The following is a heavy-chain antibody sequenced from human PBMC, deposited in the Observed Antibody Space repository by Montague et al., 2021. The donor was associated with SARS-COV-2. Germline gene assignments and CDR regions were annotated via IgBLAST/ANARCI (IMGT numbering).Heavy chain of an antibody. CDR1: GGSISSYY. D-gene: IGHD4-17*01. CDR3: ARVGAYGDYATPPTLDY. Sequence: SETLSLTCTVSGGSISSYYWSWIRQPPGKGLEWIGYIYYSGSTNYNPSLKSRDTISVDTSKNQFSLKLSSVTAADTAVYYCARVGAYGDYATPPTLDYWGQGTLVTVFS. CDR2: IYYSGST. J-gene: IGHJ4*02. V-gene: IGHV4-59*01.